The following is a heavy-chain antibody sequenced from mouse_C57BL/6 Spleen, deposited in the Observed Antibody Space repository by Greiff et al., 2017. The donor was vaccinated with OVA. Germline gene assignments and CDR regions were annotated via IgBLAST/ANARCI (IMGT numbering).Heavy chain of an antibody. V-gene: IGHV1-53*01. D-gene: IGHD2-4*01. CDR3: AREGLRRGYAMDY. CDR1: GYTFTSYW. Sequence: QVQLQQPGTELVKPGASVKLSCKASGYTFTSYWMHWVKQRPGQGLEWIGNINPSNGGTNYNEKFKSKATLTVDKSSSTAYMQLSSLTSEDAAVYYCAREGLRRGYAMDYWGQGTSVTVSS. J-gene: IGHJ4*01. CDR2: INPSNGGT.